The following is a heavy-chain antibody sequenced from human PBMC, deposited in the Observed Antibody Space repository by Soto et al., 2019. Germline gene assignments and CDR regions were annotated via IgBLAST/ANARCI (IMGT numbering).Heavy chain of an antibody. D-gene: IGHD3-3*01. CDR1: GGSISSSSYY. J-gene: IGHJ6*02. CDR2: IYHSGST. CDR3: ALTRFSGMDV. Sequence: SETLSLTCTVSGGSISSSSYYWGWIRQPPGKGLEWIGEIYHSGSTNYNPSLKSRVTISADKSKNQFSLKLSSVTAADTAVYYCALTRFSGMDVWGQGTTVTVSS. V-gene: IGHV4-39*07.